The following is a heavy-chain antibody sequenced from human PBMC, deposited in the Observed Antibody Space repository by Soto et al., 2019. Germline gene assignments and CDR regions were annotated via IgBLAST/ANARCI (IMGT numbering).Heavy chain of an antibody. V-gene: IGHV4-59*01. J-gene: IGHJ4*02. CDR2: IYYSGSI. CDR1: GGPISNYY. Sequence: SETLSLTCTVSGGPISNYYWSWIRQPPGKGLEWIGHIYYSGSINYNSSLKSRVTISVDTSKNQFSLKLSSVTAADTAIYYCARRTQDYGRGNRYYFDYWGQGTLVTVSS. D-gene: IGHD4-17*01. CDR3: ARRTQDYGRGNRYYFDY.